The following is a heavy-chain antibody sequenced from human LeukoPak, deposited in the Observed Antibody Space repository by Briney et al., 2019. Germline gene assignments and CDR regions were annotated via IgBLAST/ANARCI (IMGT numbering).Heavy chain of an antibody. CDR1: GFTFSNAW. CDR2: IKSKTDGGTT. V-gene: IGHV3-15*01. J-gene: IGHJ6*02. CDR3: TTDDVVKRYFDWLPPGDSYGMDV. Sequence: PGGSLRLSCAASGFTFSNAWVSWVRQAPGKGLEWVGRIKSKTDGGTTDYAAPVKGRFTISRDDSKNTLYLQMNSLKTEDTAVYYCTTDDVVKRYFDWLPPGDSYGMDVWGQGTTVTVSS. D-gene: IGHD3-9*01.